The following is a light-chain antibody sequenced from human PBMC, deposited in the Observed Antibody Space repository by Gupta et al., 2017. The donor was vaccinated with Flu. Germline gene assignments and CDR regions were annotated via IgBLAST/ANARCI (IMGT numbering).Light chain of an antibody. CDR1: QSVRSN. CDR3: QQYKNWPSIT. J-gene: IGKJ4*01. Sequence: EIVMTQSPATLSVSPGERATLSCRASQSVRSNLAWYQQKPGQAPRLLIYGASTRDTGIPARFSGSGYGKELTLTISSRQSEDFAVYYCQQYKNWPSITFGGGTKVDIK. CDR2: GAS. V-gene: IGKV3-15*01.